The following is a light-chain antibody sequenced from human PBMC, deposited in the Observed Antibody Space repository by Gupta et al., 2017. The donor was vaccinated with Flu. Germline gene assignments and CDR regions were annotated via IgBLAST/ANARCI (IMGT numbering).Light chain of an antibody. CDR1: TFNVGSNY. CDR2: DDN. CDR3: GTWDMSLNAAV. V-gene: IGLV1-51*01. Sequence: QSILTHPPSMSAASGQKVVISCSGTTFNVGSNYVDWYQQLPGTAPKLLIYDDNKRPSGIPERFSCSRSGTSATLGIAGLQTGDEATYYCGTWDMSLNAAVFGGGTEVTVL. J-gene: IGLJ3*02.